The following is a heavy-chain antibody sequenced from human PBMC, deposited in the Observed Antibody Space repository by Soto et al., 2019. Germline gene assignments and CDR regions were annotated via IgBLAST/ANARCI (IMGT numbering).Heavy chain of an antibody. V-gene: IGHV1-2*04. J-gene: IGHJ6*02. CDR3: ARSYYYDSSGKQPHYYYGMDV. D-gene: IGHD3-22*01. CDR1: GYTFTGYY. CDR2: INPNSGGT. Sequence: ASVKVSCKASGYTFTGYYMHWVRQAPGQGLEWMRWINPNSGGTNYAQKFQGWVTMTRDTSISTAYMELSRLRSDDTAVYYCARSYYYDSSGKQPHYYYGMDVWGQGTTVTVSS.